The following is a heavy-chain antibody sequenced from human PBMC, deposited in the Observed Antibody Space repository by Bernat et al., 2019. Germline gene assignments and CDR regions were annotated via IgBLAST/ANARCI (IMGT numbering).Heavy chain of an antibody. D-gene: IGHD2-8*01. Sequence: EVQLVESGGGLVQPGGSLRLSCAASGFSLSSYWMSWVRQAPGEGLEWVANIKQDGSAKYYVASVTDRFTISRDNVKNSLYLQMNSLRAEDTAVYYCARQTVLMVYARYAFDIWGQGTMVTVSS. V-gene: IGHV3-7*01. CDR2: IKQDGSAK. J-gene: IGHJ3*02. CDR3: ARQTVLMVYARYAFDI. CDR1: GFSLSSYW.